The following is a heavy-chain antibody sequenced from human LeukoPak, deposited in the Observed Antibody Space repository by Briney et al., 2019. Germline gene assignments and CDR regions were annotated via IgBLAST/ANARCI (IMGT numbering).Heavy chain of an antibody. CDR1: GFTFSSNY. Sequence: GGSLRLSCAASGFTFSSNYMSWVRQAPGKGLEWVSDIYSGGSTYYAGSVKGRFTISRDNSKNTLYLQMNSLRDEDTAVYYCARNNVLLWFGELSDYNWFDPWGQGTLVTVSS. J-gene: IGHJ5*02. D-gene: IGHD3-10*01. CDR2: IYSGGST. V-gene: IGHV3-66*02. CDR3: ARNNVLLWFGELSDYNWFDP.